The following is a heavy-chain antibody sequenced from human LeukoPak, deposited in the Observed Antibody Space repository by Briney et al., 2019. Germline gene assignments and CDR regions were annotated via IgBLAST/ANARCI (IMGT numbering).Heavy chain of an antibody. V-gene: IGHV7-4-1*02. J-gene: IGHJ5*02. CDR3: ARETRDIVVVPAAIGAAANWFDP. Sequence: ASVKVSCKASGYTFTSYAMNWVRQAPGQGLEWMGWINTNTGNPTYAQGFTGRFVFSLDTSVSTAYLQISSLKAEDTAVYYCARETRDIVVVPAAIGAAANWFDPWGQGTLVTVSS. D-gene: IGHD2-2*01. CDR1: GYTFTSYA. CDR2: INTNTGNP.